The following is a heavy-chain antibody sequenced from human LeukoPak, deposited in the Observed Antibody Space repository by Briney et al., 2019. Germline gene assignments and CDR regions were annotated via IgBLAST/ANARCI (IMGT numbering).Heavy chain of an antibody. V-gene: IGHV3-30*04. CDR1: GFTFSSSA. CDR3: AKAESPDILSGYYRSYFDH. D-gene: IGHD3-9*01. J-gene: IGHJ4*02. CDR2: ISYGGTTK. Sequence: GRSLRLSCAASGFTFSSSAMHWVRQAPGKGLEWVAVISYGGTTKIYAESVKGRFTISRDNSKDTLHLQMNSLTTEDTAVYYCAKAESPDILSGYYRSYFDHWGQGTLVTVSS.